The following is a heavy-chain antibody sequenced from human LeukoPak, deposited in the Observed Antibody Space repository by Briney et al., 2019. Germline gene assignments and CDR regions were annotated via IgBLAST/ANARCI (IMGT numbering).Heavy chain of an antibody. Sequence: SGGSLRHACAASGFTLSRYWISWVRQAPGKGLEWVANIKQDGSEKYYVDSVKGRFTISRDNAKNSLYLQMNSLRGEGTAVYYCARVSCTNGICYGFDYWGQRPLVTVSS. CDR1: GFTLSRYW. CDR2: IKQDGSEK. V-gene: IGHV3-7*01. D-gene: IGHD2-8*01. CDR3: ARVSCTNGICYGFDY. J-gene: IGHJ4*02.